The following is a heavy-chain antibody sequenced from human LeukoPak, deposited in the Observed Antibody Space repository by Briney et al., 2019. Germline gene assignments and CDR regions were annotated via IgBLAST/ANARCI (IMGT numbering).Heavy chain of an antibody. CDR3: ARAPTYCGGDCYFDY. CDR1: GYTFTSYD. J-gene: IGHJ4*02. CDR2: MNPNSGNA. D-gene: IGHD2-21*02. Sequence: ASVKVSCKASGYTFTSYDINWVRQATGQGLEWMGWMNPNSGNAGYAQKFQGRVTMTRNTSISTAYMELSSLRSEDTAVYYCARAPTYCGGDCYFDYWGQGTLVTVSS. V-gene: IGHV1-8*01.